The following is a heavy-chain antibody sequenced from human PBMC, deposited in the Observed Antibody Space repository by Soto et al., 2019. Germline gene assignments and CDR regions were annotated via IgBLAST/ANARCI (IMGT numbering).Heavy chain of an antibody. J-gene: IGHJ6*02. CDR2: IIPISGTA. V-gene: IGHV1-69*13. D-gene: IGHD2-2*01. CDR1: GGTFSSYA. Sequence: EASVKVSCKASGGTFSSYAISWVRQAPGQGLEWMGGIIPISGTANYAQKFQGRVTITADESTSTAYMELSSLRSEDTAVYYCARSQGSSTSLEIYYYYYSGMDVWGQGTTVPVSS. CDR3: ARSQGSSTSLEIYYYYYSGMDV.